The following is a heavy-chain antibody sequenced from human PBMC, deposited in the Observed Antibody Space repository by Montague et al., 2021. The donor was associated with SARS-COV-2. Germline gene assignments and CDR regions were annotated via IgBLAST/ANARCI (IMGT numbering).Heavy chain of an antibody. CDR1: GGSFSGYY. V-gene: IGHV4-34*01. Sequence: SETLSLTCAVYGGSFSGYYWSWIRQPPGKGLEWIGEIYHSGSTNYNPSLKSRVTISVDTSKNQFSLKLSSVTAADTAVYYCAVGYGGSTYYYGMDVWGQGTTVTVSS. D-gene: IGHD3-16*01. CDR3: AVGYGGSTYYYGMDV. J-gene: IGHJ6*02. CDR2: IYHSGST.